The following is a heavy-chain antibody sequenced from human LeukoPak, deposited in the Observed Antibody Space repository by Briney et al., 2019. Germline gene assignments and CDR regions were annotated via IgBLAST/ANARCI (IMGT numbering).Heavy chain of an antibody. CDR2: IYSGGST. D-gene: IGHD6-13*01. J-gene: IGHJ4*02. CDR1: GFTFSNSA. V-gene: IGHV3-66*01. Sequence: GGSLRLSCAASGFTFSNSALSWVRQAPGKGLEWVSVIYSGGSTYYADSVKGRFTISRDNSKNTLYLQMNSLRAEDTAVYYCARGGPAAGRFDYWGQGTLVTVSS. CDR3: ARGGPAAGRFDY.